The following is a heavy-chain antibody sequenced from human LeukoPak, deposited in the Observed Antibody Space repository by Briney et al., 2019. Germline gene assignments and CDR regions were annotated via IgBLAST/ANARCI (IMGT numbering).Heavy chain of an antibody. V-gene: IGHV4-34*01. Sequence: KSSETLSLTCAVYGGSFSGYYWSWIRQPPGKGLEWIGEINHSGSTNYNPSLKSRVTISVGTSKNQFSLKLSSVTAADTAVYYCARGIVGAAYFDYWGQGTLVTVSS. CDR2: INHSGST. D-gene: IGHD1-26*01. CDR3: ARGIVGAAYFDY. CDR1: GGSFSGYY. J-gene: IGHJ4*02.